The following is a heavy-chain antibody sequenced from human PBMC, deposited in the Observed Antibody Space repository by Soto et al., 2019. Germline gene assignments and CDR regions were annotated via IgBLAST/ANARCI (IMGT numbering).Heavy chain of an antibody. J-gene: IGHJ4*02. CDR2: IIPIFGTA. Sequence: QVQLVQSGAEVKKPGSSVKVSCNASGGTFSSYAISWVRQAPGQGLEWMGGIIPIFGTANYAQKFQGRVTITEDESTSTAYMELSSLTYEDTAVYYCARAANYYDSSGDDYWGQGTLVTVSS. CDR3: ARAANYYDSSGDDY. D-gene: IGHD3-22*01. CDR1: GGTFSSYA. V-gene: IGHV1-69*01.